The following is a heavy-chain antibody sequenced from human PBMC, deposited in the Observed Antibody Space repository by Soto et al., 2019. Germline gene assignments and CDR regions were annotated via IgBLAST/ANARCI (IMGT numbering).Heavy chain of an antibody. CDR1: GYTFTSYG. CDR3: ARAYSPGLFDP. CDR2: ISANNGNT. V-gene: IGHV1-18*01. J-gene: IGHJ5*02. D-gene: IGHD2-15*01. Sequence: QVQLVQSGAEVKKPGASVKVSCKASGYTFTSYGISWVRQAPGQGLEWMGWISANNGNTKYAQNFQGRVTMTTDTSTSTAYMELRSLRSDGTAVYYTARAYSPGLFDPWGQGTWVTVSS.